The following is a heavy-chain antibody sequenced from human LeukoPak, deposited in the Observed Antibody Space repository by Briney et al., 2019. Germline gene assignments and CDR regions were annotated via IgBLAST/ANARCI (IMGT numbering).Heavy chain of an antibody. CDR1: GGSISSGDYY. J-gene: IGHJ6*02. D-gene: IGHD2-15*01. Sequence: SQTLSLTCTVSGGSISSGDYYWSWIRQPPGKGLEWIEYIYYSGSTYYNPSLKSRVTISVDTSKNQFSLKLSSVTAADTAVYYCLGSARSSYYYSMDVWGQGTTVTVSS. CDR2: IYYSGST. V-gene: IGHV4-30-4*01. CDR3: LGSARSSYYYSMDV.